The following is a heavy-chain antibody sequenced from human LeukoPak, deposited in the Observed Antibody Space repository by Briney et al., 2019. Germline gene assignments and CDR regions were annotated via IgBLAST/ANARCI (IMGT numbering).Heavy chain of an antibody. CDR3: ARGISMAIDH. D-gene: IGHD5-24*01. V-gene: IGHV4-30-2*01. CDR2: IYHSGST. Sequence: SETLSLTCAVSGGSISSGGYSWSWIRQPPGKGLEWIGYIYHSGSTYYNPSLKSRVTISVDRSKNQFSLKLSSVTAADTAVYYCARGISMAIDHWGQGTLVTVSS. J-gene: IGHJ4*02. CDR1: GGSISSGGYS.